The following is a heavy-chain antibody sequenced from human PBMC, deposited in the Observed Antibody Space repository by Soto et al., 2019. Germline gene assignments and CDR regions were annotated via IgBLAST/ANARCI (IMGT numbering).Heavy chain of an antibody. V-gene: IGHV1-3*01. CDR2: INAGNGNT. Sequence: ASVKVSCKASGYTFTSYAMHWVRQAPGQRLEWMGWINAGNGNTKYSQKFQGRVTITRDTSASTAYMELSSLRSEDTAVYYCATQQLLWFGELFPFDYWGQGTLVTVSS. D-gene: IGHD3-10*01. CDR1: GYTFTSYA. CDR3: ATQQLLWFGELFPFDY. J-gene: IGHJ4*02.